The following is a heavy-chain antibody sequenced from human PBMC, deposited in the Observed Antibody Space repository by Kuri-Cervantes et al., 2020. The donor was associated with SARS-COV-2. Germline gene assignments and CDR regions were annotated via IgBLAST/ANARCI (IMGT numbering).Heavy chain of an antibody. CDR3: AGGYSSGWPDH. CDR2: MKRDGSEK. V-gene: IGHV3-7*01. Sequence: GGSLRLSCAASGFTFSSDWMTWVRKAPGKGLEWVASMKRDGSEKYYVDSVKGRFTISRDNAKNSLDLQMNSLRPDDTAVYYGAGGYSSGWPDHWGQGTLGTVSS. D-gene: IGHD6-19*01. CDR1: GFTFSSDW. J-gene: IGHJ5*02.